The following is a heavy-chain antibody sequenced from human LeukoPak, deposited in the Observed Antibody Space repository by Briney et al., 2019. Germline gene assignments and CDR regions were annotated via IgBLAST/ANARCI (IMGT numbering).Heavy chain of an antibody. Sequence: SETLSLTCTVSGGSISSGDYYWSWIRQPPGKGLEWIGYIYYSGSINYNPSLKSRVTISVDTSKNQISLKLSSVTAADTAVYYCARTIAAAGTEDYWGQGTLVTVSS. CDR1: GGSISSGDYY. V-gene: IGHV4-61*08. J-gene: IGHJ4*02. D-gene: IGHD6-13*01. CDR3: ARTIAAAGTEDY. CDR2: IYYSGSI.